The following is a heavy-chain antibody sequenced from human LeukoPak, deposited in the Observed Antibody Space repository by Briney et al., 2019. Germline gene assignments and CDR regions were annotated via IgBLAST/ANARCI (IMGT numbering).Heavy chain of an antibody. J-gene: IGHJ3*02. CDR3: AKDFSYDFWSGFYRGAFDI. V-gene: IGHV3-23*01. D-gene: IGHD3-3*01. CDR2: ISYSDFT. Sequence: GESLKISCAASGFTFSGYSMTWVRQGPGKGLEWVSTISYSDFTWYADSAKGRFTISRDNSKNTLYLQMDTLRAEYTAVYYCAKDFSYDFWSGFYRGAFDIWGQGTMVTVSS. CDR1: GFTFSGYS.